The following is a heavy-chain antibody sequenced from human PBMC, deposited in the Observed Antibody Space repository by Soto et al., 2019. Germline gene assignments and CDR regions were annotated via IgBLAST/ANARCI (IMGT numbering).Heavy chain of an antibody. D-gene: IGHD6-13*01. J-gene: IGHJ5*02. CDR1: GYSFTSYW. Sequence: PGESLKISCKGSGYSFTSYWIGWVRQMPGKGLEWMGIIYPGDSDTRYSPSFQGQVTISADKSISTAYLQWRTLQASDSAMYYCARRERAASGRDHWGQGTLVTVSS. CDR2: IYPGDSDT. CDR3: ARRERAASGRDH. V-gene: IGHV5-51*01.